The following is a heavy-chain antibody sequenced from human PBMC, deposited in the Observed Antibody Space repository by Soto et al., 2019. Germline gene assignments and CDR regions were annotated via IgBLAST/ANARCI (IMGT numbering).Heavy chain of an antibody. Sequence: PGGSLRLSCAASGFTFSSYAMSWVRQAPGKGLEWVSGISGSGGSTYYADSVKGRFTISRDNSKNTLYLQMNSLRAEDTAVYYCAKAVRGVINNFDYWGQGTLVTVSS. V-gene: IGHV3-23*01. D-gene: IGHD3-10*01. CDR2: ISGSGGST. J-gene: IGHJ4*02. CDR3: AKAVRGVINNFDY. CDR1: GFTFSSYA.